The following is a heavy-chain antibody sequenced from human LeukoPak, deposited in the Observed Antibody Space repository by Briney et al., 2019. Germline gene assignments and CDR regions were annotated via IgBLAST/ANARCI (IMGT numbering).Heavy chain of an antibody. V-gene: IGHV1-69*13. CDR1: GGTFSSYA. J-gene: IGHJ6*02. Sequence: SVKVSCEASGGTFSSYAISWVRQAPGQGLEWMGGIIPIFGTANYAQKFQGRVSITADESTSTAYMELSSLRSEDTAVYYCARTNYDFWSGYYLSYYYYGMDVWGQGTTVTVSS. CDR2: IIPIFGTA. CDR3: ARTNYDFWSGYYLSYYYYGMDV. D-gene: IGHD3-3*01.